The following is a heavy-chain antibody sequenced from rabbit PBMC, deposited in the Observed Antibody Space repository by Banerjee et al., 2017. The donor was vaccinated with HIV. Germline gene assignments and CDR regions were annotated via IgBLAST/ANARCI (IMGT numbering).Heavy chain of an antibody. CDR2: IEAGSSGFT. CDR3: ARDTSSSFSSYGMDL. Sequence: EQLKESGGGLVQPGGSLKLSCKGSGFDFSSYYMSWVRQAPGKGLEWIACIEAGSSGFTYFANWAKGRFTISMTSSTTVTLQMTSLTAADTATYFCARDTSSSFSSYGMDLWGPGTLVTVS. D-gene: IGHD1-1*01. V-gene: IGHV1S45*01. CDR1: GFDFSSYYM. J-gene: IGHJ6*01.